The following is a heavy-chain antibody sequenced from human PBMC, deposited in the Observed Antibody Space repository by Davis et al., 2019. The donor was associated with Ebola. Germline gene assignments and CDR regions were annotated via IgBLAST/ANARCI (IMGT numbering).Heavy chain of an antibody. Sequence: PGGSLRLSCAASGFTFSSYGMHWVRQAPGKGLEWVAVISHDGSETHYADSVKGRFIVSRENSKSSLYLQMNSLRPEDTAMYYCAGQGYCSSVMCNHAPSGDWGQGTLVTVSS. CDR2: ISHDGSET. CDR3: AGQGYCSSVMCNHAPSGD. J-gene: IGHJ4*02. D-gene: IGHD2-15*01. V-gene: IGHV3-30*03. CDR1: GFTFSSYG.